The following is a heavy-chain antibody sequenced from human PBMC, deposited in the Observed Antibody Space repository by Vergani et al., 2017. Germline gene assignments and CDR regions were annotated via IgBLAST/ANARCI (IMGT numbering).Heavy chain of an antibody. CDR1: GFTFRIYG. J-gene: IGHJ4*02. D-gene: IGHD6-13*01. V-gene: IGHV3-30*02. CDR3: ARDTDSSSRFDH. Sequence: VQMVESGGGLVKPGGSLRLSCIASGFTFRIYGMHWVRQAPGKGLEWVAFIRYDGTKRFYGDSVKGRFTISRDNAKNSLYLQMNSLRAEDTAVYYCARDTDSSSRFDHWGQGTLVTVSS. CDR2: IRYDGTKR.